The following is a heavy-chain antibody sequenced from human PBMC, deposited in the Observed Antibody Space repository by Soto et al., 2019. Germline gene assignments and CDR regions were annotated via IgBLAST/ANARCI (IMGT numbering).Heavy chain of an antibody. CDR3: AKGPAYYDFWSGPDY. J-gene: IGHJ4*02. Sequence: GGSLRLSCAASGFTFSSYGMHWVRQAPGKGLEWVAVISYDGSNKYYADSVKGRFTISRDNSKNTLYLQMNSLRAEDTAVYYCAKGPAYYDFWSGPDYWGQGTLVTVSS. CDR2: ISYDGSNK. D-gene: IGHD3-3*01. CDR1: GFTFSSYG. V-gene: IGHV3-30*18.